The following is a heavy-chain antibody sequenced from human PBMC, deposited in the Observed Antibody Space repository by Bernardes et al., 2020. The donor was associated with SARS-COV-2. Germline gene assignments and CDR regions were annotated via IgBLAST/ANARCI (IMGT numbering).Heavy chain of an antibody. J-gene: IGHJ4*02. CDR3: ARASGNIVTTTERFDY. V-gene: IGHV4-4*07. CDR1: GGSISSAY. CDR2: LYSTGPT. Sequence: SETLSLTCTVSGGSISSAYWRWIRQRAGPGLAWIGRLYSTGPTNYNPSLKSRVTMSVDTSKNQFSLKVTSVTAADTAVYYCARASGNIVTTTERFDYWGQGTLVTVAA. D-gene: IGHD5-12*01.